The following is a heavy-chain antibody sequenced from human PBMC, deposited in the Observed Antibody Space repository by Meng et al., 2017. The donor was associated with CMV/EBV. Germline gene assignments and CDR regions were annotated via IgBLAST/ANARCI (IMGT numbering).Heavy chain of an antibody. V-gene: IGHV3-21*01. Sequence: SGFTFSSYSKNWGRQAPGKGLEWVSSISSSSSYIYYADSVKGRFTISRDNAKNSLYLQMNSLRAEDTAVYYCASSWRFIDLRSSNDYWGQGTLVTVSS. CDR3: ASSWRFIDLRSSNDY. D-gene: IGHD4-11*01. J-gene: IGHJ4*02. CDR1: GFTFSSYS. CDR2: ISSSSSYI.